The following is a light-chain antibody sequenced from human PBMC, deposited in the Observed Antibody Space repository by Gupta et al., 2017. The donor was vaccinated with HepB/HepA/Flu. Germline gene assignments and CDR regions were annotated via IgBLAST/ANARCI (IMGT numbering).Light chain of an antibody. Sequence: DMQMTQSPASLSASIGDRVTITCRASQSITGYLNWYQQSPGKAPRLLIYATTTLQSGVPSRFSGSGFGTDFTLTISSLQPEDFATYYCQQRHTIPWTFGQGTKVEIK. CDR1: QSITGY. CDR2: ATT. J-gene: IGKJ1*01. V-gene: IGKV1-39*01. CDR3: QQRHTIPWT.